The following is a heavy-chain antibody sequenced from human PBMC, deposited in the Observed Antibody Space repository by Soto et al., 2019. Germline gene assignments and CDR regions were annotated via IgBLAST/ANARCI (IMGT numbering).Heavy chain of an antibody. J-gene: IGHJ6*02. Sequence: QVQLVQSGAEEKKPGASVKVSCKASGYTFTSYAMHWVRQAPGQRLEWMGWINAGNGNTKYSQKFQGRVTITRDTAASTAYMELSSLRSEDTAVYYCARDLSYYGMDVWGQGTTVTVSS. V-gene: IGHV1-3*05. CDR1: GYTFTSYA. CDR3: ARDLSYYGMDV. CDR2: INAGNGNT.